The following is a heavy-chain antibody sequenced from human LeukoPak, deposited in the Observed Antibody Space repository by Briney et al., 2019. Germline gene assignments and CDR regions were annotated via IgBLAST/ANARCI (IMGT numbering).Heavy chain of an antibody. CDR3: TTVREQWLEGAFDI. CDR1: GFTFSNAW. D-gene: IGHD6-19*01. V-gene: IGHV3-15*01. J-gene: IGHJ3*02. CDR2: IKSKTDGGTT. Sequence: GGSLRLSCAASGFTFSNAWMNWVRQAPGKGLEWVGRIKSKTDGGTTDYAAPVKGRFTISRDDSKNTLYLQMNILKTEDTALYYCTTVREQWLEGAFDIWGQGTMVTVSS.